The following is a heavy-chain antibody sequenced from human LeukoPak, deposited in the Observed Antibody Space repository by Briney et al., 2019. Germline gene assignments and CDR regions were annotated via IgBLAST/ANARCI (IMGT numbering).Heavy chain of an antibody. V-gene: IGHV1-8*02. Sequence: ASVKVSCKASGYTFTSYDINRVRQATGQGLEWRGWMNPYSGKTSYAQQFQGRVSMTRDTSISTAYMELTRLRSDDTAVYYCARGGLRVMVYRLYYMDVWGKGTTVTVSS. CDR3: ARGGLRVMVYRLYYMDV. CDR1: GYTFTSYD. CDR2: MNPYSGKT. J-gene: IGHJ6*03. D-gene: IGHD2-8*01.